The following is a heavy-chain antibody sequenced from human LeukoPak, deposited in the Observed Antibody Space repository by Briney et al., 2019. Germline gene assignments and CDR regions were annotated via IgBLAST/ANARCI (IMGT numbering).Heavy chain of an antibody. CDR1: GYTFTTYA. Sequence: ASVKVSCKASGYTFTTYAMNWVRQAPGQGLEWMGWINTNTGSPTHAQGFTGRFVFSLDTSVTTAYLQISSLKAEDTAVYYCARSHGYCSDGVCYTLIPFDYWGQGTLVTVSS. V-gene: IGHV7-4-1*02. J-gene: IGHJ4*02. CDR3: ARSHGYCSDGVCYTLIPFDY. D-gene: IGHD2-8*01. CDR2: INTNTGSP.